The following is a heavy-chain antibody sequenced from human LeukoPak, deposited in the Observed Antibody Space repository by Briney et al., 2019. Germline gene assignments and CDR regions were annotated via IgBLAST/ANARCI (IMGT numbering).Heavy chain of an antibody. V-gene: IGHV1-8*01. J-gene: IGHJ6*02. CDR2: RNPNSGRT. CDR3: ARGPVSTHGMDV. Sequence: ASVKVACKASGYTCTNYDINWVRQDTGQGLEWMGWRNPNSGRTGFAQKFQGRLTMTADTSISTAYMELSSLTSDDTAVYYCARGPVSTHGMDVWGQGTTVTVSS. CDR1: GYTCTNYD. D-gene: IGHD6-13*01.